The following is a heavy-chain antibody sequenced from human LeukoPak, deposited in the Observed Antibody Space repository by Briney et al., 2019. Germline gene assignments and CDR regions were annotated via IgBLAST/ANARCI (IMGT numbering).Heavy chain of an antibody. CDR3: AREVEGAPHFDY. J-gene: IGHJ4*02. CDR1: GGSISSYY. D-gene: IGHD1-26*01. Sequence: PSETLSLTCTVSGGSISSYYWSWIRQPPGKGLEWIGYIYYSGSTNYNPSLKSRVTISVDTSKNQFSLKLSSVTAADTAVYYCAREVEGAPHFDYWGQGTLVTVSS. CDR2: IYYSGST. V-gene: IGHV4-59*01.